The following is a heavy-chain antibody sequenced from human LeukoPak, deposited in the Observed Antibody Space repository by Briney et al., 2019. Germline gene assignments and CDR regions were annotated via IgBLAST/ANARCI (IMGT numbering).Heavy chain of an antibody. V-gene: IGHV1-2*06. Sequence: ASVKVSCKASGYTFSDYYIHWVRQAPGQGLEWMGRINPNSGGTNYAQKFQGRVTMTRDTSISTAYMELSRLRSDDTAVYYCASSVAGDYFDYWGQGTLVTVSS. CDR2: INPNSGGT. D-gene: IGHD2-15*01. CDR1: GYTFSDYY. CDR3: ASSVAGDYFDY. J-gene: IGHJ4*02.